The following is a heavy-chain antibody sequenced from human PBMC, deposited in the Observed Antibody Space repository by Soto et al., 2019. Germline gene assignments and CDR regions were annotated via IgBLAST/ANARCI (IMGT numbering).Heavy chain of an antibody. Sequence: PGGSLRLSCTASGFTFRSYGMHWVRQAPGKGLEWVAVISYDGSNKYYIDSVKGRFTISRDNSKNTLYLQMNSLRPEGAALYYCAKGRGPDGFDMWGQGTMVTVSS. J-gene: IGHJ3*02. CDR3: AKGRGPDGFDM. V-gene: IGHV3-30*18. CDR2: ISYDGSNK. CDR1: GFTFRSYG.